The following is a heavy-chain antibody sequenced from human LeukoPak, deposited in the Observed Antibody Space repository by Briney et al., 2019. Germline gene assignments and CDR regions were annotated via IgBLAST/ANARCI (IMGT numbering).Heavy chain of an antibody. CDR1: GFTFSNYW. CDR3: ARDLTDHDS. D-gene: IGHD4-11*01. J-gene: IGHJ4*02. V-gene: IGHV3-74*01. CDR2: INSDGSRT. Sequence: PGGSLRLSCAASGFTFSNYWMHWVRHAPGKGLVWVSRINSDGSRTNYADSVKGRFMISRDNGKNTLYLQMNSLRAEDTAVYYCARDLTDHDSWGQGTLVTVSS.